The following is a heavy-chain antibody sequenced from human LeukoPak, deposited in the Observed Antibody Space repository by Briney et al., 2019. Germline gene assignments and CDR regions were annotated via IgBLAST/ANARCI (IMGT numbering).Heavy chain of an antibody. V-gene: IGHV3-73*01. CDR2: IRSKANSYAT. CDR3: TSPRYCSGGSCYSSQRAFDI. D-gene: IGHD2-15*01. J-gene: IGHJ3*02. Sequence: GGSLKLSCAASGFTFSGSAMHWVRQASGKGLEWVGRIRSKANSYATAYAASVKGRFTISRDDSKNTAYLQMNSLKTEDTAVYYCTSPRYCSGGSCYSSQRAFDIWGQGTMATVSS. CDR1: GFTFSGSA.